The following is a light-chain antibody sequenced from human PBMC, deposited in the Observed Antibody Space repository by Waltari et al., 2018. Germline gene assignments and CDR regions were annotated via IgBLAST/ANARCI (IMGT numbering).Light chain of an antibody. Sequence: EIVMTQSPATLSVSPGERATLSCRASQSVSSNLAWYQQKPGQAPRLLIYGASTRAPCIPARFSGSGSGTEFTLTISSLQSEDFAVYYCQQYNNWSRTFGQGTKVEIK. V-gene: IGKV3-15*01. CDR1: QSVSSN. CDR2: GAS. J-gene: IGKJ1*01. CDR3: QQYNNWSRT.